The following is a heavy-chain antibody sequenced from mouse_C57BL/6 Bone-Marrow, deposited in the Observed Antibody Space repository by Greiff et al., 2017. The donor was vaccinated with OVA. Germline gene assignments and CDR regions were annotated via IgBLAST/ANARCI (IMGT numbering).Heavy chain of an antibody. J-gene: IGHJ3*01. CDR2: ISNLAYSI. Sequence: EVKLMVSGGGLVQPGGSLKLSCAASGFTFSDYGMAWVRQAPRKGPEWVAFISNLAYSIYSAATVTGRFTISRENAKNTLYLEMSSLRSEDTAMYYCARHETAGFAYWGQGTLVTVSA. V-gene: IGHV5-15*01. CDR3: ARHETAGFAY. CDR1: GFTFSDYG.